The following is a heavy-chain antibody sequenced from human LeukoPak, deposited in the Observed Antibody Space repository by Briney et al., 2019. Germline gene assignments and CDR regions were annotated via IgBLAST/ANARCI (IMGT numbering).Heavy chain of an antibody. D-gene: IGHD3-22*01. CDR1: GFTFDDYT. Sequence: GRSLRLSCATSGFTFDDYTMYWVRQAPGNGLEWVSGISWNSGTIAYADSVKGRFTISRDNAKNSLSLQMNSLRPEDTAFYYCAQGRLRDYYDTSGYYRWGQGTLVTVSS. CDR3: AQGRLRDYYDTSGYYR. J-gene: IGHJ5*02. CDR2: ISWNSGTI. V-gene: IGHV3-9*01.